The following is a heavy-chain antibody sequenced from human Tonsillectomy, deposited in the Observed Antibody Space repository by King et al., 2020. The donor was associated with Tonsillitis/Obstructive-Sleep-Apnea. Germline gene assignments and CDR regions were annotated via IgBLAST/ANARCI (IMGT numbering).Heavy chain of an antibody. CDR3: ARCYDCWSGGQNYMDV. Sequence: QLVQSGAEVKKPGASVIVSCKASDYTFTSYDLTWVRQAPGQGLEWMAWISVHNGNTNYAQKFKGRLTMTTDTSTSTAYMELRSLRSDDTAVYYCARCYDCWSGGQNYMDVWGEGTPVTVSS. CDR1: DYTFTSYD. D-gene: IGHD3-3*01. CDR2: ISVHNGNT. V-gene: IGHV1-18*01. J-gene: IGHJ6*03.